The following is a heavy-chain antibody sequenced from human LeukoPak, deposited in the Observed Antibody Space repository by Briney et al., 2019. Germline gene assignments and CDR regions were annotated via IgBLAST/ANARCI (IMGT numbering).Heavy chain of an antibody. Sequence: PGRSLRLSCAASGFTFSDYYMSWIRQAPGKGLEWVSYISSSGSTIYYADSVKGRFTISRDNAKNSLYLQMNSLRAEDTAVYYCARGQGLYYGSGPGEPPTYWGQGTLVTVSS. CDR2: ISSSGSTI. CDR1: GFTFSDYY. J-gene: IGHJ4*02. CDR3: ARGQGLYYGSGPGEPPTY. D-gene: IGHD3-10*01. V-gene: IGHV3-11*01.